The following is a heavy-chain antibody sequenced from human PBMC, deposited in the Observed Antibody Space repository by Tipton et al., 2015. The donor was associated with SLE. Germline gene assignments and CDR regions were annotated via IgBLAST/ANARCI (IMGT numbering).Heavy chain of an antibody. V-gene: IGHV3-30*02. D-gene: IGHD2-15*01. J-gene: IGHJ3*02. CDR2: IRYDGSNK. CDR3: AKAGYCSGGSSKDAFNI. Sequence: SLRLSCAASGFTFSSYGMHWVRQAPGKGLEWVAFIRYDGSNKYYADSVKGRFTISKDNSKNTLYLQMNGLRVEDTAVYYCAKAGYCSGGSSKDAFNIGGQGTMVTVST. CDR1: GFTFSSYG.